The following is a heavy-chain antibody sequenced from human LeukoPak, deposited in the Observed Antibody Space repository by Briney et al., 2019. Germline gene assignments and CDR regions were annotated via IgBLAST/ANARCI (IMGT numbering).Heavy chain of an antibody. CDR3: ARDATVLGMDV. CDR1: GYTFTGYY. CDR2: INPSGGST. V-gene: IGHV1-46*01. Sequence: ASVKVSCKASGYTFTGYYMHWVRQAPGQGLEWMGIINPSGGSTSYAQKFQGRVTMTRDTSTSTVYMELSSLRSEDTAVYYCARDATVLGMDVWGQGTTVTVSS. D-gene: IGHD4-17*01. J-gene: IGHJ6*02.